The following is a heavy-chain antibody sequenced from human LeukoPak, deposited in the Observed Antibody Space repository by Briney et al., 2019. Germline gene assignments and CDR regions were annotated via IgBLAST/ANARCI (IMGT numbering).Heavy chain of an antibody. CDR3: ARHGGQEYSGGWSRGVY. Sequence: PWGTLSLTCTVSGVSFSSGSYYWLWLRQPAGTGLEGVGRIYRSGSPNYNPSLKSRITISVNTSKNQFPLKLSFVTGADTAVYFCARHGGQEYSGGWSRGVYWGQGTLVTVSS. CDR2: IYRSGSP. D-gene: IGHD6-19*01. V-gene: IGHV4-61*02. J-gene: IGHJ4*02. CDR1: GVSFSSGSYY.